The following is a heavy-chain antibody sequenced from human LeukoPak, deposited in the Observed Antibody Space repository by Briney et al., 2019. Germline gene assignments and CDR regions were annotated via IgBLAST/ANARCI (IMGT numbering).Heavy chain of an antibody. Sequence: QTGGSLRLSCAASGFTFSSYGMHWVRQAPGKGLEWVAFIRYDGSNKYYADSVKGRFTISRDNSKNTLYLQMNSLRTDDTAVYYCAKGIMTTVTTDAFDIWGQGTMVTVSS. CDR2: IRYDGSNK. V-gene: IGHV3-30*02. J-gene: IGHJ3*02. CDR1: GFTFSSYG. CDR3: AKGIMTTVTTDAFDI. D-gene: IGHD4-17*01.